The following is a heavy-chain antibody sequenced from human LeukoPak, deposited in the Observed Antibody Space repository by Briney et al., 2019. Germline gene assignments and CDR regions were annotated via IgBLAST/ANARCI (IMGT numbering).Heavy chain of an antibody. J-gene: IGHJ4*02. D-gene: IGHD6-19*01. CDR3: ARWIGSGWYPAPLDY. V-gene: IGHV3-30*03. CDR2: IAYDATNK. CDR1: GFTFSNYG. Sequence: GGSLRLSCAASGFTFSNYGIHWVRQAPGKGLEWVAVIAYDATNKYYTDSVKGRFTISRDNAKNTLYLQMNSLRAEDTAVYYCARWIGSGWYPAPLDYWGQGTLVTVSS.